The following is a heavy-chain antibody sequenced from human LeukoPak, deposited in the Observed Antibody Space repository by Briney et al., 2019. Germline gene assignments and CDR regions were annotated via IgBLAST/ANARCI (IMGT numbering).Heavy chain of an antibody. V-gene: IGHV4-39*01. CDR1: GGSISSSSHY. J-gene: IGHJ5*02. CDR2: IYYSGST. CDR3: ARTDPYYYDSCGFFPFDP. D-gene: IGHD3-22*01. Sequence: SETLSLTCTVSGGSISSSSHYWGWIRQPPGKGLEWIGNIYYSGSTYYNPSLKSRVSISVDTSKNQFSLKLSSVTAADTAVYYCARTDPYYYDSCGFFPFDPWGQGTLVTVSS.